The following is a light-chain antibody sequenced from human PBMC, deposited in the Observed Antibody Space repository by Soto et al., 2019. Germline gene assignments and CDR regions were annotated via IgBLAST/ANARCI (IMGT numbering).Light chain of an antibody. J-gene: IGLJ2*01. V-gene: IGLV2-14*01. CDR3: TSYTSVTIVV. CDR2: GVT. CDR1: NSDIGGYNS. Sequence: QSVLTQPASVSGSPGQSITISCTGSNSDIGGYNSVSWYQQHPGKAPKLLIFGVTNRPSGVSDRFSGSKSGNTASLTISALQAEDEAAYDCTSYTSVTIVVFGGGTKVTVL.